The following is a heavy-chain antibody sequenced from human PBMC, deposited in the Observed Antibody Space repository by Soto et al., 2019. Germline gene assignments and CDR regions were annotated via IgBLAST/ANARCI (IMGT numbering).Heavy chain of an antibody. V-gene: IGHV1-69*13. J-gene: IGHJ3*02. Sequence: GASVKVSCKASGGTFSSYAISWVRQAPGQGLEWMGGIIPIFGTANYAQKFQGRVTITADESTSTAYMELSSLRSEDTAVYYCATPYYYDSSGYYYVGAFDIWGQGTMATVSS. CDR2: IIPIFGTA. CDR3: ATPYYYDSSGYYYVGAFDI. D-gene: IGHD3-22*01. CDR1: GGTFSSYA.